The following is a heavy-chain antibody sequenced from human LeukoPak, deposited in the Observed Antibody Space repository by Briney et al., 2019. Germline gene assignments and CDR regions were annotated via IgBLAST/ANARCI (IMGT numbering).Heavy chain of an antibody. D-gene: IGHD3-22*01. V-gene: IGHV3-23*01. J-gene: IGHJ6*03. CDR2: IRGSGGST. CDR3: AKGGRPYYDSSGYYLGHYYYMDV. Sequence: GTLRLSCAASGFTFSSYAMSWVRQAPGKGLEWVSAIRGSGGSTYYADSVKGRFTISRDNSKNTLYLQMNSLRAEDTAVYYCAKGGRPYYDSSGYYLGHYYYMDVWGKGTTVTVSS. CDR1: GFTFSSYA.